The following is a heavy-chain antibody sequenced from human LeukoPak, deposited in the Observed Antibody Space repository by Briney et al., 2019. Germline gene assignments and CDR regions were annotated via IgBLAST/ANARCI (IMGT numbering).Heavy chain of an antibody. CDR1: GFTFSSYG. D-gene: IGHD6-19*01. V-gene: IGHV3-23*01. J-gene: IGHJ4*02. Sequence: GGSLRLSCAASGFTFSSYGMSWVRQAPGKGLEWVSGIGGSGGSTYYADSVKGRFTISRDDSRNTLYLQMNSLRAEDTAVYYCAKDRRDRGWSPFDYWGQGTLVTVSS. CDR3: AKDRRDRGWSPFDY. CDR2: IGGSGGST.